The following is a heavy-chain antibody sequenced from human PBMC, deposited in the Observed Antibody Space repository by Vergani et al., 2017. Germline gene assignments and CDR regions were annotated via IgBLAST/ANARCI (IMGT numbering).Heavy chain of an antibody. D-gene: IGHD6-13*01. Sequence: QVQLQESGPGLVKPSETLSLTCTVSGFSISSYYWSWIRQPPWKGLGWIGSISYSGSTNYNPSLKSRVTISVDTSKNQFSLKLSSVTAADTAVYYCARAPIAAAGEHDAFDIWGQGTMVTVSS. CDR2: ISYSGST. CDR1: GFSISSYY. V-gene: IGHV4-59*01. CDR3: ARAPIAAAGEHDAFDI. J-gene: IGHJ3*02.